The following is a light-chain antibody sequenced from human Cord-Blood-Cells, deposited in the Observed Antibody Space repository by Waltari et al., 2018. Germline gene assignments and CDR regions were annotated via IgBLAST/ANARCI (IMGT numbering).Light chain of an antibody. CDR2: DVS. Sequence: QSALTQPRSVSGSPGQSVTISCTGTSSDVGGYNYVSWYQQHPGKAPKLMIYDVSKRPSGVPDRLSGSKSGNTAFLTISGLQAEDEADYYCCSYAGSYTVVFGGGTKLTVL. J-gene: IGLJ2*01. CDR3: CSYAGSYTVV. CDR1: SSDVGGYNY. V-gene: IGLV2-11*01.